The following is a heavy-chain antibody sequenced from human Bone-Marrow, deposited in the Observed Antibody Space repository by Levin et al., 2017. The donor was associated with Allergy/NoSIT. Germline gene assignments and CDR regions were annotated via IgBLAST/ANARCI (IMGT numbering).Heavy chain of an antibody. Sequence: PGESLKISCAASGFTFNTFVMSWVRQAPGKGLEWVSGISGSGGSTHYIDSVRGRFTISRDNSKNTLYLQMNSLRAEDTAVYYCATPNRGVDVLRGDSYYFDDWGQGTLVTVSS. CDR1: GFTFNTFV. V-gene: IGHV3-23*01. CDR2: ISGSGGST. D-gene: IGHD3-10*01. J-gene: IGHJ4*02. CDR3: ATPNRGVDVLRGDSYYFDD.